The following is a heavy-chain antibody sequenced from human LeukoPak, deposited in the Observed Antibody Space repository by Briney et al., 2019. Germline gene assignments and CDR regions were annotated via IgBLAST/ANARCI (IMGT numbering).Heavy chain of an antibody. CDR2: ISSSSSYI. Sequence: GGSLRLSCAASGFTFSSYSMNWVRQAPGKGLEWVSSISSSSSYIYYADSVKGRFTISRDNAKNSLYLQMNSLRAEDTAVYYCAREGPRSEPTKWGQGTLVTVSS. J-gene: IGHJ4*02. D-gene: IGHD2-15*01. CDR3: AREGPRSEPTK. CDR1: GFTFSSYS. V-gene: IGHV3-21*01.